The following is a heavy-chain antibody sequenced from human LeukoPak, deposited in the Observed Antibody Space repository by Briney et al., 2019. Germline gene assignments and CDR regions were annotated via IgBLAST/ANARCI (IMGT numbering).Heavy chain of an antibody. CDR2: INPSGGST. CDR3: ARVGPYFDY. J-gene: IGHJ4*02. Sequence: ASVKVSCKASGYTFTSYDINWVRQATGQGLEWMGIINPSGGSTSYAQKFQGRVTMTRDMSTSTVYMELSSLRSEDTAVYYCARVGPYFDYWGQGTLVTVSS. CDR1: GYTFTSYD. V-gene: IGHV1-46*01.